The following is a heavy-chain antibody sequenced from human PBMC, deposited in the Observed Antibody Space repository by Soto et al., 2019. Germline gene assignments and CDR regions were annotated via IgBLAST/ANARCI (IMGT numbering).Heavy chain of an antibody. CDR2: INDSGST. CDR3: ARIYCSGGSCYEVY. J-gene: IGHJ4*02. D-gene: IGHD2-15*01. CDR1: AGSISGYH. Sequence: SETLSLTCSVSAGSISGYHWSWIRQPPGKGLEWIGFINDSGSTNYNPSLKSRVTISVDTSKNQFSLNLSSVTAADTAVYYCARIYCSGGSCYEVYWGQGTLVTVSS. V-gene: IGHV4-59*01.